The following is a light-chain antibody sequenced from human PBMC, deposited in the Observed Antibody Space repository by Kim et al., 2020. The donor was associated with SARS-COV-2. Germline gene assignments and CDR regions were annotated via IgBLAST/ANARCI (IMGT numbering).Light chain of an antibody. J-gene: IGLJ3*02. CDR1: ALPKQY. CDR3: QSADSSGTYRIWV. V-gene: IGLV3-25*03. CDR2: KDS. Sequence: SSELTQPPSVSVSPGQTARITCSGDALPKQYAYWYQQKPGQAPVLVIYKDSERPSGIPERFSGSSSGTTVTLTISGVQAEDEADYYCQSADSSGTYRIWVFGGGTQLTVL.